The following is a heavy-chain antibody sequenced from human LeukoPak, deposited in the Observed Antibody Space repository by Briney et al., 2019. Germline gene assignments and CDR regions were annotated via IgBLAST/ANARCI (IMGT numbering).Heavy chain of an antibody. D-gene: IGHD3-3*01. V-gene: IGHV4-4*02. J-gene: IGHJ6*03. CDR1: GGSISSSNW. CDR2: IYHSGST. CDR3: ARVKRYDFWSAPSHYYMDV. Sequence: PSETLSLTCAVSGGSISSSNWWSWVRQPPGKGLEWIGEIYHSGSTNYNPSLKSRVTISVDKSKNQFSLKLSSVTAADTAVYYCARVKRYDFWSAPSHYYMDVWGKGTTVAVSS.